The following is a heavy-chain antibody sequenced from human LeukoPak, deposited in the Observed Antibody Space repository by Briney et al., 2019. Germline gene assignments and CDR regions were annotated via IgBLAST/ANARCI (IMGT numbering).Heavy chain of an antibody. CDR3: ARDQHCSSTSCYANWFDP. J-gene: IGHJ5*02. D-gene: IGHD2-2*01. Sequence: ASVKVSCKASGYTFTGYYMHWVRQAPGQGLEWMGWINPNSGGTNYAQKFQGWVTMTRDTSISTAYMELSRLRSDDTAVYYCARDQHCSSTSCYANWFDPWGQGTLVTVSS. CDR1: GYTFTGYY. CDR2: INPNSGGT. V-gene: IGHV1-2*04.